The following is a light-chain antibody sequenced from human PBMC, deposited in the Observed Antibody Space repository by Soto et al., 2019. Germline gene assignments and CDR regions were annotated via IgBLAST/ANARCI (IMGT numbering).Light chain of an antibody. Sequence: DIQMTQSPSSVSASVGDRVTITCRASQDIGSWLAWYQQKPGKAPDLLIYAASSLQSGVPSRFYGSGSGTDFTLTISSLQPEDSATYYCQQGDSFPITFGQGTRLEFK. CDR3: QQGDSFPIT. V-gene: IGKV1-12*01. CDR1: QDIGSW. J-gene: IGKJ5*01. CDR2: AAS.